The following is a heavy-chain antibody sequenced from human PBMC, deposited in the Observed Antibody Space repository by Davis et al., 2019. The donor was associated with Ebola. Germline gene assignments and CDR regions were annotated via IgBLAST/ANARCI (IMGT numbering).Heavy chain of an antibody. CDR2: VHNSGST. V-gene: IGHV4-59*01. J-gene: IGHJ5*02. Sequence: MPSATLSLTCGIPGGPIRLYYCSWIRQSPGKGLEWLGYVHNSGSTNYNPSLKSRVTMSIDTSNNQISLTMTSVTAADTAVYYCAKANSGLTSDRVDPWGQGTLVTVSS. CDR1: GGPIRLYY. D-gene: IGHD6-25*01. CDR3: AKANSGLTSDRVDP.